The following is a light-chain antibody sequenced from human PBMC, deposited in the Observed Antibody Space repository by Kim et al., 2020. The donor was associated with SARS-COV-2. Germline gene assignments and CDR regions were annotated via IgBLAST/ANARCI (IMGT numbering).Light chain of an antibody. J-gene: IGLJ2*01. CDR1: SLRSYD. V-gene: IGLV3-19*01. CDR2: GKN. CDR3: NSRDSNDNVV. Sequence: VALGQTGRITCQGDSLRSYDATWYQQKPGQAPILVIYGKNNRPSGIPDRFSGSSSGNTAFLTITGTQAGDEADYYCNSRDSNDNVVFGGGTQLTVL.